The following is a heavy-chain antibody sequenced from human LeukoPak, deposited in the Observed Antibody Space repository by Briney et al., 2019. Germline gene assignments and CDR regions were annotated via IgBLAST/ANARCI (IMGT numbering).Heavy chain of an antibody. Sequence: SETLSLTCTVSGGSITSYYWSWIRQPPGKGLEWIGYFYYSGSTNYNPSLKSRVSISVDTSKNQFSLKLSSVTAADTAVYYCARATGLEWYQLLSPWGQGTLVTVSS. J-gene: IGHJ4*02. CDR2: FYYSGST. D-gene: IGHD2-2*01. V-gene: IGHV4-59*12. CDR3: ARATGLEWYQLLSP. CDR1: GGSITSYY.